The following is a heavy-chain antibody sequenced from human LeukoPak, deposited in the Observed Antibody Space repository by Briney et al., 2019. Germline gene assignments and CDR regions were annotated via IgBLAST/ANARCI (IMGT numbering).Heavy chain of an antibody. CDR1: GYTFTGYY. CDR2: INPNSGGT. CDR3: ARDLVRRYYYYYMDV. Sequence: ASVKVSCKASGYTFTGYYMHWVRQAPGQGLEWMGRINPNSGGTNYAQKFQGRVTMTRDTSISTAYMELSRLRSDDTAVYYCARDLVRRYYYYYMDVWGKGTTVTVSS. J-gene: IGHJ6*03. V-gene: IGHV1-2*06.